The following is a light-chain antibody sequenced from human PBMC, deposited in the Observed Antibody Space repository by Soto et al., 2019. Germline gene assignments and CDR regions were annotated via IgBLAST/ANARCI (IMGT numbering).Light chain of an antibody. J-gene: IGLJ1*01. V-gene: IGLV2-14*01. CDR3: SSYSNTDTLFV. CDR2: EVT. CDR1: TSDVGGYDY. Sequence: QSALTQPASVSGSPGQSITISCTGTTSDVGGYDYVSWYQHHPGKAPKLILYEVTHRPSGLSSRFSGSKSGNTASLTISGLQADDEAEYYCSSYSNTDTLFVFGSGTKVTV.